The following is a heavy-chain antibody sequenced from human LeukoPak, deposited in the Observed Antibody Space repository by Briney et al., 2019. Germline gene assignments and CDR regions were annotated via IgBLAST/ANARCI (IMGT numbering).Heavy chain of an antibody. Sequence: GGSLRLSCAASGFTFSSYEMNWVRQAPGKGLEWVSYISSSSSTIYYADSVKGRFTISRDNAKNSLYLQMNSLRAEDTAVYYCARGRSRNYYYYYMDVWGKGTTVTVSS. CDR1: GFTFSSYE. V-gene: IGHV3-48*01. J-gene: IGHJ6*03. CDR3: ARGRSRNYYYYYMDV. CDR2: ISSSSSTI.